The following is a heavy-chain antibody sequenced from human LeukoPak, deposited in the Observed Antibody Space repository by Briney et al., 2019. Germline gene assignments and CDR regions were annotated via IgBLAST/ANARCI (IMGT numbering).Heavy chain of an antibody. Sequence: GGSLRLSCAASGFTFSSYNMNWVRQAPGKGLEWVSSISSSSSYIYYADSVKGRFTISRDNAKNSLYLQMNSLRAEDTAVYYCAMGFLERLPVPTYYGMDVWGQGTTVTVSS. J-gene: IGHJ6*02. CDR3: AMGFLERLPVPTYYGMDV. CDR2: ISSSSSYI. V-gene: IGHV3-21*01. CDR1: GFTFSSYN. D-gene: IGHD3-3*01.